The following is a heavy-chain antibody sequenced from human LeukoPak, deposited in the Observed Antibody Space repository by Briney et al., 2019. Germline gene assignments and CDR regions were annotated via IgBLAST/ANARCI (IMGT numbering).Heavy chain of an antibody. CDR1: GGSISSGGYY. CDR3: ARSPDDYDSSSYANGDY. D-gene: IGHD3-22*01. V-gene: IGHV4-31*03. CDR2: IYYSGST. J-gene: IGHJ4*02. Sequence: SETLSLTCTVSGGSISSGGYYWSWIRQHPGKGLEWIGYIYYSGSTYYNPSLKSRVTISVDTSKNQFSLKLSSVTAADTAVYYCARSPDDYDSSSYANGDYWGQGTLVTVSS.